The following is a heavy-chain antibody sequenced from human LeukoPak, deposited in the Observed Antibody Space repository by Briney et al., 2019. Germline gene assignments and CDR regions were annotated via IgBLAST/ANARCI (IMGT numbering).Heavy chain of an antibody. Sequence: ASVKVSCKASGYTFTSYGISWVRQAPGQGLEWMGWISAYNGNTNYAQKFQGRVTMTRNTSISTAYMELSSLRSEDTAVYYCARGNNSYEFYYWGQGTLVTVSS. CDR1: GYTFTSYG. J-gene: IGHJ4*02. D-gene: IGHD5-18*01. CDR2: ISAYNGNT. CDR3: ARGNNSYEFYY. V-gene: IGHV1-18*01.